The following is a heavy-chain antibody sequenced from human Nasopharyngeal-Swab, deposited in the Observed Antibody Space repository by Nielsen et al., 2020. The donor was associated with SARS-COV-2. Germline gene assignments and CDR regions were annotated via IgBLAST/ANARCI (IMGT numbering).Heavy chain of an antibody. V-gene: IGHV1-18*01. J-gene: IGHJ4*02. CDR2: ISAYNGNT. CDR1: GYTFTSYG. CDR3: AREWRGYSYGYYFDY. D-gene: IGHD5-18*01. Sequence: ASVKVSCKASGYTFTSYGISWVRQAPGQGLEWMGWISAYNGNTNYAQKLQGRVTMTTDTSTSTAYMELRSLRSDDTAVYYCAREWRGYSYGYYFDYWGKGTLVTVSS.